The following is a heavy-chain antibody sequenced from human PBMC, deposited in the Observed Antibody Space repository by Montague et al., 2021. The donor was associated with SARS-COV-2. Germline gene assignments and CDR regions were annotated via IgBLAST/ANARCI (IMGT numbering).Heavy chain of an antibody. J-gene: IGHJ5*02. CDR1: GFTFSIAW. CDR3: TTANWGSPSWFDP. V-gene: IGHV3-15*01. CDR2: IKSKTDGGTT. D-gene: IGHD7-27*01. Sequence: SLRLSCAASGFTFSIAWMSWVRQAPGKGLEWVGRIKSKTDGGTTDYAAPVKGRFTISRDDSKNTLYLQMNSLKTEDTAVYYCTTANWGSPSWFDPWGQGTLVTVSS.